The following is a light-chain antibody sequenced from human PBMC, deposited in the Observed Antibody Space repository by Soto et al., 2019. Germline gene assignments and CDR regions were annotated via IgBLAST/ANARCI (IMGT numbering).Light chain of an antibody. Sequence: QSALTQPASVSGSPGQSITISCTGSSSDVGGYKYVSWYQQYPGKAPKLMIYDVSNRPSGVSNRFSGSKSGNTASLTISGLQAEDEADYYCSSYTSSSTYVFGTGTKHRP. J-gene: IGLJ1*01. CDR2: DVS. CDR1: SSDVGGYKY. V-gene: IGLV2-14*01. CDR3: SSYTSSSTYV.